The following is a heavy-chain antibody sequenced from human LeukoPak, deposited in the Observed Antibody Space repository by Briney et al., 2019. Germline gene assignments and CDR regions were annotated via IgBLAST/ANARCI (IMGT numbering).Heavy chain of an antibody. CDR3: ARDRGGAAAGTGPSDP. D-gene: IGHD6-13*01. J-gene: IGHJ5*02. CDR1: GFTFSSYA. Sequence: GRSLRLSCAASGFTFSSYAMHWVRQAPGKGLEWVAVISYDGSNKYYADSVKGRFTISRDNSKNTLYLQMNSLRAEDTAVYYCARDRGGAAAGTGPSDPWGQGTLVTVSS. CDR2: ISYDGSNK. V-gene: IGHV3-30-3*01.